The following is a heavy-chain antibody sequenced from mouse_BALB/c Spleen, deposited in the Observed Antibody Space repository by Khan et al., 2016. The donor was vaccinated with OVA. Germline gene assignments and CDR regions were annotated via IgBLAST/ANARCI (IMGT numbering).Heavy chain of an antibody. Sequence: QVQLKQSGPGLATPSQTLSITCTISGFSFTNYGVHWVRQPPGKGLEWLVVICSDGSTNYNSVLKSRLTITTDNSQSQVISKINSLQTDDTDNYFCDRQPYYHYDMMAYWGQGTSVTVSS. V-gene: IGHV2-6-1*01. D-gene: IGHD2-4*01. CDR3: DRQPYYHYDMMAY. CDR2: ICSDGST. CDR1: GFSFTNYG. J-gene: IGHJ4*01.